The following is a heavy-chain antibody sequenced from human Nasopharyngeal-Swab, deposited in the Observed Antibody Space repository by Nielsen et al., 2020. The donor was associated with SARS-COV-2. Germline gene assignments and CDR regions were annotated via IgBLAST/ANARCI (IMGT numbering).Heavy chain of an antibody. J-gene: IGHJ4*02. D-gene: IGHD6-6*01. CDR3: ARGIAARPGNY. CDR2: MNPNSGNT. V-gene: IGHV1-8*02. Sequence: ASVKVSCKASGYTFTSYGINWVRQATGQGLEWMGWMNPNSGNTGYAQKFQGRVTMTRKTSISTAYMELSSLRSEDTAVYYCARGIAARPGNYWGQGTLVTVSS. CDR1: GYTFTSYG.